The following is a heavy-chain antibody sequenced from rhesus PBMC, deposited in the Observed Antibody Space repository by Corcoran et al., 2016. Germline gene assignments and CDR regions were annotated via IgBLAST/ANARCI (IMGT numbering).Heavy chain of an antibody. V-gene: IGHV1-200*01. D-gene: IGHD3-3*01. CDR1: GYTFTSFY. CDR3: ARRYSNFDY. Sequence: QVQLVPSGAEVKKPGTSVKLSFKASGYTFTSFYINWVRQAPGQVLEWMGWINPNNGKTGYAQNFQGRVTMTRDTSTSTAYMELSSLRSEDTAVYYCARRYSNFDYWGQGVLVTVSS. CDR2: INPNNGKT. J-gene: IGHJ4*01.